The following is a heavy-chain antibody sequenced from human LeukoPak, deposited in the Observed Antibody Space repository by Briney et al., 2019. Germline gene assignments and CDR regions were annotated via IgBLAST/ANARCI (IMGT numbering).Heavy chain of an antibody. CDR2: INHSGST. V-gene: IGHV4-34*01. CDR1: GGSFSDYY. Sequence: SETLSLTCAVYGGSFSDYYWSWIRQPPGKGLEWIGEINHSGSTNYNPSLKSRVTISVDMSKNQFSLQLNSVTPEDTAVYYCARGRRWLQLGHWFDPWGQGTLVTVSS. CDR3: ARGRRWLQLGHWFDP. D-gene: IGHD5-24*01. J-gene: IGHJ5*02.